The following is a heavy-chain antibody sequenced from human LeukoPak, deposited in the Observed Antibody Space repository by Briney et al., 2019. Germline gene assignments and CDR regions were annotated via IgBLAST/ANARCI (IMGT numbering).Heavy chain of an antibody. Sequence: GGSLRLSCTVSGFPFNDYVIHWVRQAPGKGLEWVAXTSADERIKIYNDSVRGRFTISRDNSKNTQYLQMNSLRVEDTAVYYCARDPVLGAPDYLDYWGRGTLVSVSS. CDR3: ARDPVLGAPDYLDY. CDR1: GFPFNDYV. CDR2: TSADERIK. D-gene: IGHD1-26*01. J-gene: IGHJ4*02. V-gene: IGHV3-30*03.